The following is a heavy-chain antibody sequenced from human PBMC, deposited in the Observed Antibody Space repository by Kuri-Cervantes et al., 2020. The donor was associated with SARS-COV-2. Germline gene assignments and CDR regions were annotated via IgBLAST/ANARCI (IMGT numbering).Heavy chain of an antibody. CDR1: GGSISSSSYY. CDR2: FYYSGIT. V-gene: IGHV4-61*01. CDR3: ARDNILFSGSGFDY. Sequence: ESLKISCTVSGGSISSSSYYWSWIRQPPGKGLEWIGYFYYSGITNYNPSLKNRVTMSVDTSKNQFSLNLSSVTAADTAVYYCARDNILFSGSGFDYWGQGTLVTVSS. D-gene: IGHD1-26*01. J-gene: IGHJ4*02.